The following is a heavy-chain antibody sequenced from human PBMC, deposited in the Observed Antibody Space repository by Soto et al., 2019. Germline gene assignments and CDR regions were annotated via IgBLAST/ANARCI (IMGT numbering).Heavy chain of an antibody. V-gene: IGHV1-3*04. CDR1: GYIFTTYA. Sequence: QVQLVQSGAEVKKPGASVKVSCKTSGYIFTTYAVHWVRQAPGQRVEWMGWINTDNGNIKYSQKFQGRVTVNRDTSASTAYMELSSLTSEDTAVYYCERGHLRDRTNYYGMDVWGQGPAVTPSS. J-gene: IGHJ6*02. CDR3: ERGHLRDRTNYYGMDV. CDR2: INTDNGNI.